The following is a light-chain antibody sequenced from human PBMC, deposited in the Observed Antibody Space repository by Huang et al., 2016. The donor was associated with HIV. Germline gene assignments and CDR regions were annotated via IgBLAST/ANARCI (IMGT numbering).Light chain of an antibody. CDR1: QRINSY. CDR3: QQSYNTPT. Sequence: DIQMTQSPSSLSASVGDRVTITCRASQRINSYLNWYQQKPGKAPNLLIYGASSLQRGDPARFSGSGSVTDFTLTISSLQPEDFATYYCQQSYNTPTFGHGTKVEI. V-gene: IGKV1-39*01. CDR2: GAS. J-gene: IGKJ1*01.